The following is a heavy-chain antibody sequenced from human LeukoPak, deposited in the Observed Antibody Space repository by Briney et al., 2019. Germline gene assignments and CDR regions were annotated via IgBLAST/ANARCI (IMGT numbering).Heavy chain of an antibody. Sequence: GGSLRLSCAASGFTFSDYYMSWIRQAPGKGLKWVSYISSSGSTIYYADSVKGRFTISRDNAKNSLYLRMNSLRAEDTAVYYCARGEKYYYDFIDYRGQGTLVTVSS. V-gene: IGHV3-11*01. CDR3: ARGEKYYYDFIDY. D-gene: IGHD3-22*01. CDR1: GFTFSDYY. J-gene: IGHJ4*02. CDR2: ISSSGSTI.